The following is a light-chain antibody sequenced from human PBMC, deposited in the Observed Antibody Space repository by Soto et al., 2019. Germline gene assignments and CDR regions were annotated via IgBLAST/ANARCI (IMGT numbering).Light chain of an antibody. V-gene: IGLV2-8*01. Sequence: QSALTQPPSASGSPGQSVTISCTGTSSDVGGYNYVSWYQQHPGKAPKLMIYEVSKRPPGVPDRFSGSKSGNTASLTVSGLQAEDEADYYCSSYAGSNNLGFGGGTKRTVL. CDR1: SSDVGGYNY. J-gene: IGLJ2*01. CDR2: EVS. CDR3: SSYAGSNNLG.